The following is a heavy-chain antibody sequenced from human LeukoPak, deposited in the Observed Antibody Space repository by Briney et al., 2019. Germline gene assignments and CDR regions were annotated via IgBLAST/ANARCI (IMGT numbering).Heavy chain of an antibody. V-gene: IGHV1-24*01. D-gene: IGHD2-15*01. CDR1: GYSLTELS. Sequence: ASVTVSCKVSGYSLTELSTHWVRQAPGKGLEWMGGIDPEDGETLSAQNLQGRVTMTEDPSTETAYMGLSRLRYEDTGVYYCETVWGGSSGGFDYWGQGTLVTVSS. J-gene: IGHJ4*02. CDR2: IDPEDGET. CDR3: ETVWGGSSGGFDY.